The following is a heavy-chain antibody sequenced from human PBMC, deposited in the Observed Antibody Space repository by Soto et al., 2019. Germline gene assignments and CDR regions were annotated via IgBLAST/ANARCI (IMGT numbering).Heavy chain of an antibody. Sequence: SQTLSLPCAISGDRVSSNTASWNCIRQSPSRGLEWLGRTYFRSKWYNDYAVSVKSRIIINPDTSNNQFSLQLNSVTPEDTAVYFCAKGDNLGPKTGYAFDPWGQGIMVTVSS. V-gene: IGHV6-1*01. CDR2: TYFRSKWYN. CDR1: GDRVSSNTAS. CDR3: AKGDNLGPKTGYAFDP. D-gene: IGHD5-12*01. J-gene: IGHJ5*02.